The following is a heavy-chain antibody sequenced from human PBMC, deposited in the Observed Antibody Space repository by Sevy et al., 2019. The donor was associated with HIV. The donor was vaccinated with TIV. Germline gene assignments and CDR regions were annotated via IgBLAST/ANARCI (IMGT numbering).Heavy chain of an antibody. Sequence: ASVKVSCKASGYTFTGYYMHWVRQAPGQGLEWMGWINPNSGGTNYAQKFQGRVTMTRGTSISTAYMELSRLRSDDTAVYYCARDIVVVRQYYYGMDVWGQGTTVTVSS. CDR3: ARDIVVVRQYYYGMDV. D-gene: IGHD2-2*01. J-gene: IGHJ6*02. CDR2: INPNSGGT. CDR1: GYTFTGYY. V-gene: IGHV1-2*02.